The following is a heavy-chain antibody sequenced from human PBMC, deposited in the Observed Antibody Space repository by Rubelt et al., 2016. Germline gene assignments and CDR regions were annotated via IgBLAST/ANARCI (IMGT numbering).Heavy chain of an antibody. CDR1: GFTFSSYW. CDR2: INSDVSIT. D-gene: IGHD3-3*01. V-gene: IGHV3-74*01. CDR3: ARGSGYYTFDF. J-gene: IGHJ4*02. Sequence: EVQLVESGGGLVQPGGSLRLSCAASGFTFSSYWMHWVRQPPGKGLVWVSRINSDVSITNDADSVRGRFTISRDNAKNTLSRQMNSLRPEDTAVYYCARGSGYYTFDFWGQGTLVTVPS.